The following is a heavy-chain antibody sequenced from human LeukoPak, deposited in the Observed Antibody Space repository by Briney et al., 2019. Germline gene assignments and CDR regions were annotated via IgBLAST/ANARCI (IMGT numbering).Heavy chain of an antibody. D-gene: IGHD2-15*01. Sequence: SETLSLTCNVSGASISNSTYYWGWIRQPPGKGLEWIGSIYYSGSTYCKPSLKSRLTISVDTSKNQFSLNLSSVTAADTAVYYCARVGCSGGSCYRLRYYMDVWGKGTTVTVSS. CDR1: GASISNSTYY. CDR2: IYYSGST. V-gene: IGHV4-39*07. J-gene: IGHJ6*03. CDR3: ARVGCSGGSCYRLRYYMDV.